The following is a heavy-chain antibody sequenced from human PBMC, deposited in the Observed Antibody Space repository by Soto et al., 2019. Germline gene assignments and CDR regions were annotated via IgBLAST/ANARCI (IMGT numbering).Heavy chain of an antibody. J-gene: IGHJ6*02. CDR3: ARDAGGSGLNYYGMDV. Sequence: GASVKVSCKASGYTFTSYAMHWVRQAPGQRLEWMGWINAGNGNTKYSQKLQGRVTITRDTSASTAYMELSSLRSEDTAVYYCARDAGGSGLNYYGMDVWGQGTTVTVS. V-gene: IGHV1-3*01. CDR1: GYTFTSYA. CDR2: INAGNGNT. D-gene: IGHD3-10*01.